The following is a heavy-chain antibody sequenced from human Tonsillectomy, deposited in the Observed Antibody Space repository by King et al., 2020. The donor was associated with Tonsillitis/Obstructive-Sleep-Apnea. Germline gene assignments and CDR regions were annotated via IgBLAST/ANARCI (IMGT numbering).Heavy chain of an antibody. CDR1: GFTFSDYY. CDR2: ISSSSSYT. J-gene: IGHJ5*02. Sequence: VQLVESGGGLVKPGGSLRVSCAASGFTFSDYYMSWIRQAPGKGLEWVSYISSSSSYTNYADSVKGRFTISRDNAKNSLYLQMNSLRAEDPAVYYCARGGGPTVPFDPWGQGTLVTVSS. V-gene: IGHV3-11*05. CDR3: ARGGGPTVPFDP. D-gene: IGHD4-11*01.